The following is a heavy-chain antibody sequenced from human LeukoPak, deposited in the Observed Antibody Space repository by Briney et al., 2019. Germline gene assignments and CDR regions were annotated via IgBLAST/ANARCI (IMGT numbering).Heavy chain of an antibody. CDR2: IYYSGST. CDR1: GGSISSSGYY. V-gene: IGHV4-39*01. Sequence: PSETLSLTCTVSGGSISSSGYYWGWIRQPPGKGLEWIASIYYSGSTNYNPSLKSRVTISVDTSKNQLSLKLSSVTAADTAVYYCAAYIVVVTRDAFDIWGQGTMVTVSS. CDR3: AAYIVVVTRDAFDI. D-gene: IGHD3-22*01. J-gene: IGHJ3*02.